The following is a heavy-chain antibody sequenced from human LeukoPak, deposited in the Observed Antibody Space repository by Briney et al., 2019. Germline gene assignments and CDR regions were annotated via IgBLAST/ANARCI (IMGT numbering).Heavy chain of an antibody. CDR3: ARYYDFWSGFDP. V-gene: IGHV4-59*01. CDR1: GGSITGYY. D-gene: IGHD3-3*01. CDR2: IYYSGSP. J-gene: IGHJ5*02. Sequence: PSETLSLTCTVSGGSITGYYLSWIRQPPGKGLEWIGYIYYSGSPNYNPSLKSRVTMSLDTSKNQFSLKLSSVSAADTAVYYCARYYDFWSGFDPWGQGTLVTVSS.